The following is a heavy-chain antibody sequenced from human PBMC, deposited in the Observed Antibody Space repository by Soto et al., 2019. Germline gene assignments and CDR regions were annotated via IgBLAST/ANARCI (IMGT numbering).Heavy chain of an antibody. V-gene: IGHV1-18*01. D-gene: IGHD2-2*01. CDR2: ISGYNGNT. CDR3: ARCTHGSTSCYGRLDI. J-gene: IGHJ3*02. Sequence: GASGKVSCKASGYTFTNSGISWVRQAPGQGLEWMGWISGYNGNTNYAQKFQGRVTMTTDTSTSTGYMDLRSLRSDDTAVYYCARCTHGSTSCYGRLDIWGQGTMVTVSS. CDR1: GYTFTNSG.